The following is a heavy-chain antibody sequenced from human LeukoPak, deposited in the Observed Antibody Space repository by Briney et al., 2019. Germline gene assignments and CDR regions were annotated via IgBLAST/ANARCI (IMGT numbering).Heavy chain of an antibody. J-gene: IGHJ4*02. V-gene: IGHV1-2*02. CDR2: INPNSGGT. CDR1: GHTFTGYY. CDR3: AKVVDTAMTD. Sequence: ASVKVSCKASGHTFTGYYMHWVRQAPGQGLEWMGWINPNSGGTNYAQKFQGRVTMTRDTSISTVYMELNRLRSDDTAVYYCAKVVDTAMTDWGQGTLVTVSS. D-gene: IGHD5-18*01.